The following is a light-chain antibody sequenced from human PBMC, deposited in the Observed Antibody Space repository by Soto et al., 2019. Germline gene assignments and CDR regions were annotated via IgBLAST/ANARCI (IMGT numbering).Light chain of an antibody. CDR1: SSDVGDHNS. J-gene: IGLJ2*01. CDR3: GSYTTSITVI. CDR2: AVS. V-gene: IGLV2-14*03. Sequence: QSVLTQPASVSGSPGQSITISCTGTSSDVGDHNSVSWYQQQPGKAPKLMIYAVSNRPSGVSNRFSGSKSDNTASLTISGLQAEDEADYYCGSYTTSITVIFGGGTKLTVL.